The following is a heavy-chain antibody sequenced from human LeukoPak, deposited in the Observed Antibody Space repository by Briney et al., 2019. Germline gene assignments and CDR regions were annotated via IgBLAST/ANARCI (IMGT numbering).Heavy chain of an antibody. J-gene: IGHJ4*02. CDR3: ARENRITIFGVVTSGAFDY. D-gene: IGHD3-3*01. V-gene: IGHV3-53*01. CDR2: IYSGGST. Sequence: PGGSLRLSCAASGFTVSSNYMSWVRQAPGKGLEWVSVIYSGGSTYYADSVKGRFTISRDNSKNTLYLQMNSLRAEDTAVYYCARENRITIFGVVTSGAFDYWGQGTLVTVSS. CDR1: GFTVSSNY.